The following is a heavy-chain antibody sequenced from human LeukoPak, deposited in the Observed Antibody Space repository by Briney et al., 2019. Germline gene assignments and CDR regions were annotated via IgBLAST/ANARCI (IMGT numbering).Heavy chain of an antibody. CDR2: ISGSSTYI. CDR3: AELGITMIGGV. J-gene: IGHJ6*04. Sequence: GGSLRLSCAASGFTFSRYTMNWVRQAPGKGLEWVSSISGSSTYIYYADSVRGRFTISRDNAKNSLYLQMNSLRAEDTAVYYCAELGITMIGGVWGKGTTVTISS. V-gene: IGHV3-21*01. CDR1: GFTFSRYT. D-gene: IGHD3-10*02.